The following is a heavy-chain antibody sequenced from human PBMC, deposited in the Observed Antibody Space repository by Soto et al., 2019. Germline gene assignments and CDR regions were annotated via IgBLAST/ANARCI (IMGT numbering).Heavy chain of an antibody. D-gene: IGHD6-13*01. V-gene: IGHV4-61*08. Sequence: PSETLSLTCTVSGGSISSGDYYWSWIRQPPGKGLEWIGYISYSGTTNYNPSLKSLVTISADTSKNQFSLKLSSVTAADTAVYYCARGPGYSTGWYPPYPDLWGRGTLVTVSS. J-gene: IGHJ2*01. CDR1: GGSISSGDYY. CDR2: ISYSGTT. CDR3: ARGPGYSTGWYPPYPDL.